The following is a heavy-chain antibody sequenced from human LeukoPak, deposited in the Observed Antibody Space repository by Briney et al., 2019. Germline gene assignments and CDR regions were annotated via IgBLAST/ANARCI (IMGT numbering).Heavy chain of an antibody. V-gene: IGHV4-59*11. J-gene: IGHJ3*02. Sequence: SETLSLTCAVSDDSFSSHYWTWIRQPPGKGLEWIGYISYIGTTNYNPSLKSRVTISIDTSKNQLSLKLSSVTAADTAVYYCARDLVTVTKGFDIWGQGTMVSVSS. D-gene: IGHD4-17*01. CDR1: DDSFSSHY. CDR2: ISYIGTT. CDR3: ARDLVTVTKGFDI.